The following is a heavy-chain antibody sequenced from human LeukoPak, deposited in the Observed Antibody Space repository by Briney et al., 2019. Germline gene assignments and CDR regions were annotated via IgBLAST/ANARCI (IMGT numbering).Heavy chain of an antibody. V-gene: IGHV4-30-4*01. D-gene: IGHD3-10*01. CDR2: IYYSGST. CDR3: ARGVLLWFGESLYYFDY. J-gene: IGHJ4*02. CDR1: GGSINNYY. Sequence: SETLSLTCAVSGGSINNYYWSWLRQPPGKGLEWIGYIYYSGSTYYNPSLKSRLTISVDTSKNQFSLKLSSVTAADTAVYYCARGVLLWFGESLYYFDYWGQGNLVTVSS.